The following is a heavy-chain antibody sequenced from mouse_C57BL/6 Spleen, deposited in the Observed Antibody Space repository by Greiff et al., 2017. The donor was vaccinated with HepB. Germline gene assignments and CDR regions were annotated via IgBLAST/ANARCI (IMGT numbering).Heavy chain of an antibody. CDR2: IYPGSGST. CDR1: GYTFTSYW. D-gene: IGHD1-1*01. CDR3: ARWYYGSSPRFDY. Sequence: QVQLQQSGAELVKPGASVKMSCKASGYTFTSYWITWVKQRPGQGLEWIGDIYPGSGSTNYNEKFKSKATLTVDTSSSTAYMQLSSLTSEDSAVYYCARWYYGSSPRFDYWGQGTTLTVSS. V-gene: IGHV1-55*01. J-gene: IGHJ2*01.